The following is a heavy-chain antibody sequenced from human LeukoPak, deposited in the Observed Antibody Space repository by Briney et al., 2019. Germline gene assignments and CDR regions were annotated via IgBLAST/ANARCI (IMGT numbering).Heavy chain of an antibody. CDR3: ARERIAAASVFDY. CDR2: IIPILGIA. CDR1: GGTFSSYT. V-gene: IGHV1-69*04. J-gene: IGHJ4*02. Sequence: SVKVSCKASGGTFSSYTISWVRQAPGQGLEWMGRIIPILGIANYAQKFQGGVTITADKSTSTAYMELSSLRSEDTAVYYCARERIAAASVFDYWGQGTLVTVSS. D-gene: IGHD6-13*01.